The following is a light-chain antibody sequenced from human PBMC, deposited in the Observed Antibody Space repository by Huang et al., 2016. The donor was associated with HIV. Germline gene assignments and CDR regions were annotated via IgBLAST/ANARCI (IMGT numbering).Light chain of an antibody. CDR2: DAS. J-gene: IGKJ2*01. CDR3: QQYNDWPPYT. CDR1: QSISTN. V-gene: IGKV3-15*01. Sequence: EIVMTQSPATLSVSPRERVTLSCRASQSISTNLAWDQQKPGQAPRLLIYDASTRAVGIPARFSGSGSGTEFTLTISSLQSEDFAVYYCQQYNDWPPYTFGQGTKL.